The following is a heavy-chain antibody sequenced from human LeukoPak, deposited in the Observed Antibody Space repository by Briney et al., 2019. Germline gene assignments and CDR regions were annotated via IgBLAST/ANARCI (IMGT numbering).Heavy chain of an antibody. CDR3: ARDGYCSGGSCYSGLVY. CDR1: GFTFSSYW. V-gene: IGHV3-7*01. CDR2: IKQDGSEK. J-gene: IGHJ4*02. D-gene: IGHD2-15*01. Sequence: GGSLRLSCAASGFTFSSYWMSWVRQAPGKGLEWGANIKQDGSEKYYVDSVKGRFTISRDNAKNSLYLQMNSLRAEDTAVYYCARDGYCSGGSCYSGLVYWGQGTLVTVSS.